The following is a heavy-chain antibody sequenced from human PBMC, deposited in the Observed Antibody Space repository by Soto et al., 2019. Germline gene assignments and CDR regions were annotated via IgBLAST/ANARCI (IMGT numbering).Heavy chain of an antibody. CDR3: ARGRGGWFGESYYFDY. CDR2: IYYSGST. J-gene: IGHJ4*02. CDR1: GGSISSGGYY. Sequence: TSETLSLTCTVSGGSISSGGYYWSWIRQHPGKGLEWIGYIYYSGSTYYNPSLKSRVTISVDTSKNQFSLKLSSVTAADTAVYYCARGRGGWFGESYYFDYWGQGTLVTVSS. V-gene: IGHV4-31*03. D-gene: IGHD3-10*01.